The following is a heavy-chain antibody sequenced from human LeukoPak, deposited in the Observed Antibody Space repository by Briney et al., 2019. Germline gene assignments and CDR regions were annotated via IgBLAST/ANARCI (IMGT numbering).Heavy chain of an antibody. CDR3: ARDECGGDCYSYAIDV. V-gene: IGHV4-4*07. CDR2: IYTSGST. J-gene: IGHJ6*02. CDR1: GGSISSYY. Sequence: PSETLSLTCTVSGGSISSYYWSWIRQPAGKGLEWIGRIYTSGSTNYNPSLKSRVTMSVDTSKNQFSLKLRSVTAADTAVYYCARDECGGDCYSYAIDVWGRGTTVTVSS. D-gene: IGHD2-21*01.